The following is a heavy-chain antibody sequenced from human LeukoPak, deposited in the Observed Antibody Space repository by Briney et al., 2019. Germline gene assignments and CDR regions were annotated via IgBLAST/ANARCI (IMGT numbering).Heavy chain of an antibody. CDR1: GFTFSSYS. CDR2: ISYYGNNK. CDR3: ARGFPYDDPTEGYYYLMDV. V-gene: IGHV3-30-3*01. J-gene: IGHJ6*02. Sequence: PGASLRLSWAACGFTFSSYSMHWVRQAPGKGLAWVSFISYYGNNKYYAGSVKGRFTISRDNSKNMFYVQINSLRPEDTAVYYCARGFPYDDPTEGYYYLMDVWGQGTTVTVSS. D-gene: IGHD4-17*01.